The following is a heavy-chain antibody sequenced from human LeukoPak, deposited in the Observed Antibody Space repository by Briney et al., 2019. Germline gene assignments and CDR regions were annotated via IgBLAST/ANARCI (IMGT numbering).Heavy chain of an antibody. J-gene: IGHJ5*02. CDR3: ARDKSPLLRYFDWSVGGGWFDP. CDR1: GYTFTGYY. CDR2: INPNSGGT. Sequence: ASVKVSCKASGYTFTGYYMHWVRQAPGQGLEWMGWINPNSGGTNYAQKFQGRVTMTRDTSISTAYMELSRLRSDDTAVYYCARDKSPLLRYFDWSVGGGWFDPWGQGTLVTVSS. D-gene: IGHD3-9*01. V-gene: IGHV1-2*02.